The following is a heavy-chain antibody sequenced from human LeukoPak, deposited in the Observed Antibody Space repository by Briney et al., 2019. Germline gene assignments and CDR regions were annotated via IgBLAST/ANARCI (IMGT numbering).Heavy chain of an antibody. Sequence: PSETLSLTCTVSGGSISSYYWSWIRQPPGKGLEWIGYIYYSGSTYYNPSLKSRVTISVDTSKNQFSLKLSSVTAADTAVYYCAREATVTTDWFDPWGQGTLVTVSS. CDR1: GGSISSYY. CDR2: IYYSGST. V-gene: IGHV4-59*06. D-gene: IGHD4-11*01. CDR3: AREATVTTDWFDP. J-gene: IGHJ5*02.